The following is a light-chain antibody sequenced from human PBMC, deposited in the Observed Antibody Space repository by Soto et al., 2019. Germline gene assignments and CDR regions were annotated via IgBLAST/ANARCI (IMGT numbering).Light chain of an antibody. CDR3: QQYNNWPPYT. Sequence: EIVMPQSPATLSVSPGERATLSCRASRSVSSNLAWYQQKPGQAPRLLMYGASTRATGIPARFSGSGSGTEFTLTISSLQSEDFAVYYCQQYNNWPPYTFGQGTKLEIK. CDR2: GAS. V-gene: IGKV3-15*01. CDR1: RSVSSN. J-gene: IGKJ2*01.